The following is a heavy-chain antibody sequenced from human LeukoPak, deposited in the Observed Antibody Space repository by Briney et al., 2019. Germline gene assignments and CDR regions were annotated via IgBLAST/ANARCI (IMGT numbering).Heavy chain of an antibody. Sequence: ASVKVSCKASGYTFNSYGFSWVRQAPGQGLEWMGWISAYNGNRNYAQKLQGRVTMTTDTSTSTAYMELRSLGSDDTAVYYCVRSDGSGYYPRTLDYWGQGTLVTVSS. V-gene: IGHV1-18*01. J-gene: IGHJ4*02. D-gene: IGHD3-22*01. CDR3: VRSDGSGYYPRTLDY. CDR1: GYTFNSYG. CDR2: ISAYNGNR.